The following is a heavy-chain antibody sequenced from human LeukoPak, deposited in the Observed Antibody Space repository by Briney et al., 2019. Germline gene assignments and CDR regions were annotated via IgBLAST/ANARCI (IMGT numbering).Heavy chain of an antibody. CDR1: GFPFSSYW. CDR2: ISTDGSST. CDR3: AREYSSSSGRVFDC. J-gene: IGHJ4*02. V-gene: IGHV3-74*01. Sequence: GSLRLSCAASGFPFSSYWMHWVRQPPGKGLVWVSRISTDGSSTTYADSVKGRFTVSRDSAKNTLYLQMNSLRAEDTAVYYCAREYSSSSGRVFDCWGQGTLVTVSS. D-gene: IGHD6-6*01.